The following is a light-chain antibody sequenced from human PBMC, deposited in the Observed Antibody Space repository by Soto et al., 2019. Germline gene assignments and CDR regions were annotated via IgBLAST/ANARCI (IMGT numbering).Light chain of an antibody. Sequence: IQMTQSPATLSGSLGDRVTITWRASQTISSWLAWYQQKKGKAPKLLIYKASTLKSGVPSRFSGSGYGTEFNLTISSLQTDDFATYYCQHYNSYSEAFGQGTKVDIK. V-gene: IGKV1-5*03. J-gene: IGKJ1*01. CDR1: QTISSW. CDR3: QHYNSYSEA. CDR2: KAS.